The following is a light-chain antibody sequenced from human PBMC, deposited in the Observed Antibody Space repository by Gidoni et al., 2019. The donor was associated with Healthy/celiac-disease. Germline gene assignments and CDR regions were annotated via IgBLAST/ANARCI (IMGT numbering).Light chain of an antibody. J-gene: IGKJ2*01. CDR3: QQYNSYLYS. CDR2: KAS. CDR1: QSISSW. Sequence: DIQMTQAPSTLSASVGDSVTITCRASQSISSWLAWYQQRPGKAPKLLIYKASSLESGVPSRFSGSGSGTEFTLTISSLQPDDFAPYYCQQYNSYLYSFGQXTKLEIK. V-gene: IGKV1-5*03.